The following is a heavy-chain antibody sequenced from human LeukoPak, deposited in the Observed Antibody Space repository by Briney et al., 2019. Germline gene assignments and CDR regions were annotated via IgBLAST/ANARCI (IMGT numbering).Heavy chain of an antibody. Sequence: GGSLRLSCAASGFTFNSYWMRWVRQAPGKGLEWVANIKQDGSEKYYVDSMKGRFTISRDNAKNPLYLQMNSLRAEDTAVYYCARRFKGHYFDYWGQGTLVTVSS. CDR2: IKQDGSEK. V-gene: IGHV3-7*01. CDR1: GFTFNSYW. D-gene: IGHD5-24*01. CDR3: ARRFKGHYFDY. J-gene: IGHJ4*02.